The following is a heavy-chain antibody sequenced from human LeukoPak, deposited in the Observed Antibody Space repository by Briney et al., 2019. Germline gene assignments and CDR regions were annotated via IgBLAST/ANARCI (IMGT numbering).Heavy chain of an antibody. CDR1: GFTFASYA. Sequence: PGGSLRLSCAASGFTFASYAMGWVRQAPGKGLEWVSSISGSGSSITHADSVKGRFTISRDNSKNTLYLQMNSLRVEDTAVYYCGAHPMVRGLIDHHFYMDVWGKGTTVTVSS. V-gene: IGHV3-23*01. J-gene: IGHJ6*03. D-gene: IGHD3-10*01. CDR2: ISGSGSSI. CDR3: GAHPMVRGLIDHHFYMDV.